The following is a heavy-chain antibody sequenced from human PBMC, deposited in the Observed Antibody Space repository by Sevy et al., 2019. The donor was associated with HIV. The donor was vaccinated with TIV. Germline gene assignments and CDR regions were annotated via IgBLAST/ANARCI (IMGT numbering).Heavy chain of an antibody. CDR2: IDGSGSSI. D-gene: IGHD6-19*01. Sequence: GGSLRLSCAASGFTFSSYEMNWVRQAPGKGLEWVAEIDGSGSSIFYADSVKGRFTISRDNAKNLPYLQMNSLTVEDTAVYFCASEGIAVFTPHSFDIWGQGTVVTVSS. J-gene: IGHJ3*02. CDR1: GFTFSSYE. CDR3: ASEGIAVFTPHSFDI. V-gene: IGHV3-48*03.